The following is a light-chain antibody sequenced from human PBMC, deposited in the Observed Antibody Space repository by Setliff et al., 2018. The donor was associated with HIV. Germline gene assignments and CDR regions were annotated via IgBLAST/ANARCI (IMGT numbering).Light chain of an antibody. CDR1: QSVLYSSNDKAY. V-gene: IGKV4-1*01. J-gene: IGKJ1*01. CDR3: QQNYNTPWT. CDR2: WAS. Sequence: DIVMTQSPDSLAVSLGERATINCKSSQSVLYSSNDKAYLSWFQQKPGQPPKLLIYWASTRESGVPDRFSGSGSGTDFTLTISSLQAEDVAVYYCQQNYNTPWTFGQGTKVDIK.